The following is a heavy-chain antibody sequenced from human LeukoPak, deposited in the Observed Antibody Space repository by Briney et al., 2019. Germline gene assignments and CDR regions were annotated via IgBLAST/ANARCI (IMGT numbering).Heavy chain of an antibody. V-gene: IGHV3-23*01. CDR3: AKGGSGWPLDY. CDR1: GFTFSSYA. Sequence: GGSLRLSCAASGFTFSSYAMSRVRQAPGKGLEWVSAISGSGGSTYYADSVKGRFTISRDNSKNTLYLQMDSLRAEDTAVYYCAKGGSGWPLDYWGQGTLVTVSS. J-gene: IGHJ4*02. D-gene: IGHD6-19*01. CDR2: ISGSGGST.